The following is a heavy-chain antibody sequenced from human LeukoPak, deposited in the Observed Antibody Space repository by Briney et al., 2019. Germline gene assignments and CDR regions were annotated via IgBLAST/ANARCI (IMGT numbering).Heavy chain of an antibody. V-gene: IGHV4-34*01. Sequence: SETLSLTCAVYGGSFSGYYWRWIRQPPGKGLEWIGEINHSGNTKYNPSLKSRVTISVDTSKNQFSLKLSSVTAADTAVYYCASRGGYKFRFTDYYYYYMDAWGNGTTVTVSS. J-gene: IGHJ6*03. CDR1: GGSFSGYY. D-gene: IGHD5-24*01. CDR2: INHSGNT. CDR3: ASRGGYKFRFTDYYYYYMDA.